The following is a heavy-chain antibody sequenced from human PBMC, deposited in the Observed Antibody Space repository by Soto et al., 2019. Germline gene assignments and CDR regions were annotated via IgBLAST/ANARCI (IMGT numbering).Heavy chain of an antibody. J-gene: IGHJ4*02. D-gene: IGHD4-17*01. CDR1: GFTFSSYW. CDR2: IKQDGSEK. Sequence: EVQLVESGGGLVQPGGSLRLSCAASGFTFSSYWMSWVRQAPGKGLEWVANIKQDGSEKYYVDSVKGPFTISRDNAKNSLYLQKNSLRAEDTAVYYCARDRGGDYPDYWGQGTLVTVSS. CDR3: ARDRGGDYPDY. V-gene: IGHV3-7*01.